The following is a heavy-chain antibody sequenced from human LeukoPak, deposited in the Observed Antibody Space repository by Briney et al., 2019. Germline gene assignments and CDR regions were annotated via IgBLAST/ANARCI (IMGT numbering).Heavy chain of an antibody. D-gene: IGHD6-13*01. J-gene: IGHJ4*02. CDR2: ISSNGGST. V-gene: IGHV3-64D*06. CDR1: GFTFSSYA. CDR3: VKAEAAAGPLYSDY. Sequence: GGSLRLSCSASGFTFSSYAMHWVRQAPGKGLEYVSAISSNGGSTYYADSVKGRFTISRDNSKNTLYLQMSSLRAEDTAVYYCVKAEAAAGPLYSDYWGQGTLVTVSS.